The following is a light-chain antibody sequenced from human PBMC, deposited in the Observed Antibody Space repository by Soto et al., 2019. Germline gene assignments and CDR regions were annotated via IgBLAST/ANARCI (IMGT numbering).Light chain of an antibody. CDR3: QPYGGSPPFT. CDR2: GAS. V-gene: IGKV3-20*01. Sequence: EFVLTQSPGTLSLSPGERATLSCRASQSVSSSYLAWYQQKPGQAPRLLIYGASNRASVIPDRFSGGASGTGFTLTISRLEPEDFAVYFCQPYGGSPPFTCGQATKVEIK. J-gene: IGKJ2*01. CDR1: QSVSSSY.